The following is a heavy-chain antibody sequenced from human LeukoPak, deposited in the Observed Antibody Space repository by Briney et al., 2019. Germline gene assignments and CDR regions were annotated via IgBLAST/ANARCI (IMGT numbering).Heavy chain of an antibody. CDR2: IYTSGST. Sequence: PSQTLSLTCTVSGGSISSGSYYWSWIRQPAGKGLEWIGRIYTSGSTNYNPSLKSRVTISVDTSKNQFSLKLSSVTAADTAVYYCARRRHSSGWSGWFDPWGQGTLVTVSS. CDR1: GGSISSGSYY. CDR3: ARRRHSSGWSGWFDP. D-gene: IGHD6-19*01. V-gene: IGHV4-61*02. J-gene: IGHJ5*02.